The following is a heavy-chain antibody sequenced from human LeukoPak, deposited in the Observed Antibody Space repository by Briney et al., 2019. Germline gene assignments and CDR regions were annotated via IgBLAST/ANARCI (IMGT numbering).Heavy chain of an antibody. CDR3: AREGELGHYDILTGDYGGGFHY. CDR2: IYTSGST. CDR1: GGSISSGSYY. J-gene: IGHJ4*02. Sequence: SETLSLTCTVSGGSISSGSYYWSWIRQPAGKGLEWIGRIYTSGSTSYNPSLKSRVTISVDTSKNQFSLKLSSVTAADTAVYYCAREGELGHYDILTGDYGGGFHYWGQGTLVTVSS. V-gene: IGHV4-61*02. D-gene: IGHD3-9*01.